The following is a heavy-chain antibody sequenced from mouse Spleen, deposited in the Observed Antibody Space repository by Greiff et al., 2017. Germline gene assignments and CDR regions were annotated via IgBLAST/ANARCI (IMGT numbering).Heavy chain of an antibody. J-gene: IGHJ4*01. CDR3: ARQGGNYGAMDY. CDR1: GFSLTSYG. V-gene: IGHV2-6-1*01. D-gene: IGHD2-1*01. CDR2: IWSDGST. Sequence: VHLVESGPGLVAPSQSLSITCTISGFSLTSYGVHWVRQPPGKGLEWLVVIWSDGSTTYNSALKSRLSISKDNSKSQVFLKVNSLQADDTAMYYCARQGGNYGAMDYWGQGTSVTVSS.